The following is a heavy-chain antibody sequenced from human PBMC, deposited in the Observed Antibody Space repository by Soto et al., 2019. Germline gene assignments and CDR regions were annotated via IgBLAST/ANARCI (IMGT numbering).Heavy chain of an antibody. Sequence: QVQLQESGPGLVKPSQTLSLTCTVSGGSISSGGYYWSWIRQHPGKGLEWIGYIYYSGSTYYNSSLKSRVTISVDTSKNQFSLKLSSVTAAGTAVYYCARRYDSSYYFDYWGQGTLVTVSS. CDR3: ARRYDSSYYFDY. CDR2: IYYSGST. CDR1: GGSISSGGYY. J-gene: IGHJ4*02. D-gene: IGHD5-18*01. V-gene: IGHV4-31*03.